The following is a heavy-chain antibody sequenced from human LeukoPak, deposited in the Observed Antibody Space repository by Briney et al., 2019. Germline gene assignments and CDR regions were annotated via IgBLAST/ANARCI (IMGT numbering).Heavy chain of an antibody. CDR1: GFTFSSYG. CDR3: AKVRRDSELLWFGEFNPFFDY. J-gene: IGHJ4*02. D-gene: IGHD3-10*01. V-gene: IGHV3-23*01. Sequence: QTGGSLRLSCAASGFTFSSYGMSWVRQAPGKGLEWVSAISGSGGSTYYADSVKGRFTISRDNSKNTLYLQMNSLRAEDTAVYYCAKVRRDSELLWFGEFNPFFDYWGQGTLVTVSS. CDR2: ISGSGGST.